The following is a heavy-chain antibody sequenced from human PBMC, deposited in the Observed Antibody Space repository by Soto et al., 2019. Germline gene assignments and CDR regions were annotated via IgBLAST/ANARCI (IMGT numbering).Heavy chain of an antibody. CDR2: INHRGST. CDR1: GGSFSGYF. CDR3: ARASADRAGTTFFDY. V-gene: IGHV4-34*01. D-gene: IGHD1-1*01. Sequence: QVQLQQWGAGLLKPSETLSLSCAVYGGSFSGYFWSWIRQPPGKGLEWIGEINHRGSTNYNPSLKSRVTISVDTSKNQFSLKLTSVTAADTAVFWCARASADRAGTTFFDYWGRGSLVTVSS. J-gene: IGHJ4*02.